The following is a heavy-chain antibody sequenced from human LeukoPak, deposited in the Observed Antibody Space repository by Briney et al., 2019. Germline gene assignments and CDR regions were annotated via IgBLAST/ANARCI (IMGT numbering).Heavy chain of an antibody. D-gene: IGHD3-10*01. CDR3: ATNYYGSGRDV. J-gene: IGHJ6*02. CDR2: ISSSSSTI. CDR1: GFTFSSYS. V-gene: IGHV3-48*01. Sequence: GGSLRLSCAASGFTFSSYSMNWVRQAPGKGLEWVSYISSSSSTIYYADSVKGRFTISRDNDKNSLYLQMNSLRAEDTAVYYCATNYYGSGRDVWGQGTTVTVSS.